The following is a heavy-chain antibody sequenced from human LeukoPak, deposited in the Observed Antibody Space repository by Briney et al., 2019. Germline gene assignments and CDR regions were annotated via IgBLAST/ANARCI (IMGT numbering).Heavy chain of an antibody. CDR1: GFTFSSYA. CDR3: AKVAYGAYTDFDY. J-gene: IGHJ4*02. CDR2: ISGSGGTT. V-gene: IGHV3-23*01. Sequence: GGSLRLSCAASGFTFSSYAMSWVRQAPGKGLELGSAISGSGGTTYYADSVKGRFTFSRDNSKNTLYLQMNSLRAEDTAVYYCAKVAYGAYTDFDYWGQGTLVTVSS. D-gene: IGHD4/OR15-4a*01.